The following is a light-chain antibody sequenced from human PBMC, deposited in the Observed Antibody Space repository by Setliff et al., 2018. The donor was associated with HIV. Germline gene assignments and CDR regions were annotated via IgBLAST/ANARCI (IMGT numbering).Light chain of an antibody. CDR3: CSYTSSTTLV. V-gene: IGLV2-14*01. CDR2: EVG. J-gene: IGLJ1*01. Sequence: SALTQPASVSGSPGQSITISCTGTSSDVGGYDYVSWYQQHPGKVPKLMLYEVGNRPSGVSNRFSGSKSGNTASLTISGLQAEDEADYYCCSYTSSTTLVFGTGTKGTVL. CDR1: SSDVGGYDY.